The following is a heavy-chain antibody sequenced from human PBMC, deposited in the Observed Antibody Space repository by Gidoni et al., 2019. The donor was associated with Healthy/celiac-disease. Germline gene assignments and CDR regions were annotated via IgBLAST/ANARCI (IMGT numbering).Heavy chain of an antibody. CDR2: INAGNGNT. D-gene: IGHD2-15*01. CDR3: ARGVVVVAATLPHYYFDY. Sequence: QVQLVQSGAEVKKPGDSVKVSCKASGYTFTSYAMHWVRHAPGQRLEWMGWINAGNGNTKYSQKFQGRVTITRDTSASTAYMELSSLRSEDTAVYYCARGVVVVAATLPHYYFDYWGQGTLVTVSS. CDR1: GYTFTSYA. J-gene: IGHJ4*02. V-gene: IGHV1-3*01.